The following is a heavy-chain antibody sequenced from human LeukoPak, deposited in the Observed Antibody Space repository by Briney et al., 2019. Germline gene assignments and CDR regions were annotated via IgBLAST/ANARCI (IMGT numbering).Heavy chain of an antibody. Sequence: SETLSLTCTVSGGSISSYYWSWIRQPAGKGLEWIGRIYTSGSTNYNPSLKSRVTMSVDTSKNQFSLKLNSVTAADTAVYYCARGYHDFSGYWLSYFDYWGQGTLVTVSS. J-gene: IGHJ4*02. D-gene: IGHD3-22*01. CDR3: ARGYHDFSGYWLSYFDY. CDR2: IYTSGST. CDR1: GGSISSYY. V-gene: IGHV4-4*07.